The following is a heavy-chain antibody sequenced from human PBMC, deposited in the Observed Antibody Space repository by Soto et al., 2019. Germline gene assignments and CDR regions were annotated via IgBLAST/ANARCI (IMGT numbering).Heavy chain of an antibody. CDR2: IDPSDSYT. CDR3: ARYVLLWFGETPYYYGMDV. D-gene: IGHD3-10*01. Sequence: GESLKISCKGSGYSFTSYWISWVRQMPGKGLEWMGRIDPSDSYTNYSPSFQGHVTISADKSISTAYLQWSSLKASDTAMYYCARYVLLWFGETPYYYGMDVWGQGTTVTVSS. V-gene: IGHV5-10-1*01. J-gene: IGHJ6*02. CDR1: GYSFTSYW.